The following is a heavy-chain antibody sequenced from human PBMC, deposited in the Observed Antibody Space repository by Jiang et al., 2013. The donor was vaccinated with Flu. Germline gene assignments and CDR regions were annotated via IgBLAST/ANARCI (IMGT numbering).Heavy chain of an antibody. CDR3: AKDRVYCSGGSCRYFDS. V-gene: IGHV3-30*18. J-gene: IGHJ4*02. CDR2: ISYDGSNK. Sequence: DASGFTFSSYGIHWVRQAPGKGLEWVAVISYDGSNKYYADSVKGRFTISRDNSKNTLYLQMNSLRAEDTAVYFCAKDRVYCSGGSCRYFDSWGQGTLVTVSS. CDR1: GFTFSSYG. D-gene: IGHD2-15*01.